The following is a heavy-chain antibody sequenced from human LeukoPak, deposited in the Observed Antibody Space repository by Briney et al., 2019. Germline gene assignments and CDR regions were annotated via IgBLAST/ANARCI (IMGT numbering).Heavy chain of an antibody. CDR3: ARSHSPGNYYYGMDV. J-gene: IGHJ6*02. CDR1: GGSISSSIYY. D-gene: IGHD3-10*01. Sequence: NPSETLSLTCTVSGGSISSSIYYWSWIRQPPGKGLEWIGYIYYSGSTNYNPSLKSRVTISVDTSKNQFSLKLSSVTAADTAVYYCARSHSPGNYYYGMDVWGQGTTVTVSS. V-gene: IGHV4-61*01. CDR2: IYYSGST.